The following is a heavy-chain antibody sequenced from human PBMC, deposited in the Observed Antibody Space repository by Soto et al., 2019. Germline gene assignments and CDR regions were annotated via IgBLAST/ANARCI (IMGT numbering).Heavy chain of an antibody. Sequence: GGSLRLSCVASGFIFRDWFMSWIRQAPGKGLEWISYISKDSGRATRYADSVKGRFTTSRDNAKNSLFLQMNNLTVEDTAVYYCTKALRHGEGWPDAFDIWGQGTMVTVSS. CDR1: GFIFRDWF. J-gene: IGHJ3*02. CDR3: TKALRHGEGWPDAFDI. V-gene: IGHV3-11*01. D-gene: IGHD2-15*01. CDR2: ISKDSGRAT.